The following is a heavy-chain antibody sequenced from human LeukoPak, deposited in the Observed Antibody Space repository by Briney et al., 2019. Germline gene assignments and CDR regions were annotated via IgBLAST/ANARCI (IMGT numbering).Heavy chain of an antibody. Sequence: ASVKVSCKASGYTFTSYGISWVRQAPGQGLEWMGGISAYKGNTNYAQKLQGRVTMPTDTSTSTAYMELRSLRSDDTAGYYCARDLRPRHYYDSSGLGNFDYWGQGTLVTVSS. J-gene: IGHJ4*02. CDR1: GYTFTSYG. CDR2: ISAYKGNT. CDR3: ARDLRPRHYYDSSGLGNFDY. D-gene: IGHD3-22*01. V-gene: IGHV1-18*01.